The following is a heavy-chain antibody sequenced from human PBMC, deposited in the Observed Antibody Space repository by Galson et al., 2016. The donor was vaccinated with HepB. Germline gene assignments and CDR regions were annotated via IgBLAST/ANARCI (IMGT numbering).Heavy chain of an antibody. CDR2: ISDDGSSK. CDR1: GFTFRYFS. D-gene: IGHD2-2*01. J-gene: IGHJ5*02. V-gene: IGHV3-30*04. CDR3: ARGDCSSSTCYVIWFDP. Sequence: SLRLSCAASGFTFRYFSIHWVHQAPGKGLEWVTIISDDGSSKYYADSVKGRFTISRDNGKNSLYLQMGSLRAEDTAVYYCARGDCSSSTCYVIWFDPWGQGTLVTVSS.